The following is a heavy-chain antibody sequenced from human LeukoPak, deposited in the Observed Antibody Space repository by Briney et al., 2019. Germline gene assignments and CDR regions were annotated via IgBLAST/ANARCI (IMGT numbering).Heavy chain of an antibody. Sequence: SGGSLRLSCAASGFTFSSYAMSWVRQAPGKGLEWVSSISSSSSYIYYADSVKGRFTISRDNAKNSLYLQMNSLRAEDTAVYYCARDKGSGSYYYYYYMDVWGKGTTVTVSS. J-gene: IGHJ6*03. D-gene: IGHD3-10*01. CDR3: ARDKGSGSYYYYYYMDV. CDR2: ISSSSSYI. V-gene: IGHV3-21*01. CDR1: GFTFSSYA.